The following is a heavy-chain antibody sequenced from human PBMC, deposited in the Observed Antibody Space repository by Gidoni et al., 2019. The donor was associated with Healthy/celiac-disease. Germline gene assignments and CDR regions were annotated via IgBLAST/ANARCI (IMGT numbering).Heavy chain of an antibody. Sequence: EVQLVESGGGLVQPGGSLRLSCAASGFTFSSYSMNWFRPAPGKGLEWVSYISSSSSTIYYADSVKGRFTISRDNAKNSLYLQMNSLRDEDTAVYYCARETLGGTIFGVVIQDPYYYGMDVWGQVTTVTVSS. CDR2: ISSSSSTI. V-gene: IGHV3-48*02. CDR1: GFTFSSYS. CDR3: ARETLGGTIFGVVIQDPYYYGMDV. J-gene: IGHJ6*02. D-gene: IGHD3-3*01.